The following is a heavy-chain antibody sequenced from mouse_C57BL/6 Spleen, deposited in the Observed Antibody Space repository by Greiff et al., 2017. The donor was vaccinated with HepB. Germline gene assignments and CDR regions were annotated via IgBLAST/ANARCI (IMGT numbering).Heavy chain of an antibody. Sequence: VQLQQPGAELVKPGASVKLSCKASGYTFTSYWMQWVKQRPGQGLEWIGEIDPSDSYTNYNQKFKGKATLTVDTSSSTAYMQLSSLTSEDSAVYYCARSNRYAMDYWGQGTSVTVSS. CDR3: ARSNRYAMDY. J-gene: IGHJ4*01. CDR1: GYTFTSYW. V-gene: IGHV1-50*01. D-gene: IGHD2-5*01. CDR2: IDPSDSYT.